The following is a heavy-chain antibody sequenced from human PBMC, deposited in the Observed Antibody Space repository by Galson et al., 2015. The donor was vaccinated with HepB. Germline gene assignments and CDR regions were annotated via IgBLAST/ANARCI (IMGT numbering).Heavy chain of an antibody. CDR3: ARVYNWNDGNWFDP. CDR2: IYFSGST. D-gene: IGHD1-20*01. V-gene: IGHV4-4*07. CDR1: GGSMRIYY. Sequence: SETLSLTCTVSGGSMRIYYWTWIRQPAGKGLEWIGRIYFSGSTNYNPSLKSRVTMSVDTSKNQFSLKLRSVTAADTAVYYCARVYNWNDGNWFDPWGQGTLVTVSS. J-gene: IGHJ5*02.